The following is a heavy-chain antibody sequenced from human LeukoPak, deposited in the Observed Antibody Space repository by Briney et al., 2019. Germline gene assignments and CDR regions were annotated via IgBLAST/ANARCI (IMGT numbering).Heavy chain of an antibody. CDR2: IRYDGSNK. J-gene: IGHJ4*02. Sequence: GGSLRLSCAASGFTFSTYGMHWVRQAPGKGLEWVAFIRYDGSNKYYADSVKGRFTISRDNSKNTLYLQMNSLRAEDTAVYYCAKGRAAMVRGVLDYWGQGTLVTVSS. CDR1: GFTFSTYG. CDR3: AKGRAAMVRGVLDY. V-gene: IGHV3-30*02. D-gene: IGHD3-10*01.